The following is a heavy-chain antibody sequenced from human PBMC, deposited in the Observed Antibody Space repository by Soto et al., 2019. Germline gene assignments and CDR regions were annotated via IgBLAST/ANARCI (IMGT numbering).Heavy chain of an antibody. J-gene: IGHJ6*02. CDR3: VKEMPPGGADV. V-gene: IGHV3-9*01. Sequence: EVDLVESGGGLVQPGGSLRLSCIVSGTNFDDYAMHWVRQTPGKGLEWVSGLFLRSGGTGYADSVKGRFTVSRDNARNYLHLQMNSLRIEDTDVYFCVKEMPPGGADVWGQGTTVTVSS. CDR2: LFLRSGGT. D-gene: IGHD2-2*01. CDR1: GTNFDDYA.